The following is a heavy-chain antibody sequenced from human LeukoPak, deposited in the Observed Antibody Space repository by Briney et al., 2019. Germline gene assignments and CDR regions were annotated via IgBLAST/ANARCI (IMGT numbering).Heavy chain of an antibody. CDR2: IKSKTDGGTT. CDR3: TTGDQSRGTREDY. V-gene: IGHV3-15*01. CDR1: GFTFSNAW. J-gene: IGHJ4*02. D-gene: IGHD1-26*01. Sequence: GGSLRLSCAASGFTFSNAWMSWVRQAPGKGLEWVGRIKSKTDGGTTDYAAPVKGRFTISRDDSKNTLYLQMNSLKTEDTAVYYCTTGDQSRGTREDYWGQGTLVTVSS.